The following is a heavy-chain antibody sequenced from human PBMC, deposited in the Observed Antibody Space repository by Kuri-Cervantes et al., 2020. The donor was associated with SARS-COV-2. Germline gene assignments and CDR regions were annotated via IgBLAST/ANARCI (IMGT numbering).Heavy chain of an antibody. J-gene: IGHJ2*01. CDR3: ARRVVVPAALPSGWYFDL. CDR1: GGTFSSYA. D-gene: IGHD2-2*02. Sequence: SVKVSCKASGGTFSSYAISWVRQAPGQGLEWMGGIIPIFGTANYAQKFQGRVTITRNTSISTAYMELSSLRSEDTAVYYCARRVVVPAALPSGWYFDLWGRGTLVTVSS. V-gene: IGHV1-69*05. CDR2: IIPIFGTA.